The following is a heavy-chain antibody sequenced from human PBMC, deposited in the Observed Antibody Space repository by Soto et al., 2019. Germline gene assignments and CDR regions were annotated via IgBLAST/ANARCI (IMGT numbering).Heavy chain of an antibody. CDR3: AKIRGYSGYGYFDY. D-gene: IGHD5-12*01. CDR1: GFTFSSYA. CDR2: ISGTSDST. V-gene: IGHV3-23*01. J-gene: IGHJ4*02. Sequence: PGGSLRLSCAASGFTFSSYAMSWVRQAPGKGLEWVSIISGTSDSTYYADSVKGRFTISRDNSKNTLYLQMSSLRAEDTAVYYCAKIRGYSGYGYFDYWGQGAQVTVSS.